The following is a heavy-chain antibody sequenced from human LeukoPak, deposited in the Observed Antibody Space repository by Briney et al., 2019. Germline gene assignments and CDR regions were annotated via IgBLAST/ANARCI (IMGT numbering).Heavy chain of an antibody. D-gene: IGHD3-22*01. J-gene: IGHJ4*02. Sequence: SETLSLTCAVYGGSFSGYYWSWIRQPPGKGLEWIGEINHSGSTNYNPSLKSRVTISVDTSKNQFSLKLSSVTAADTAVYYCARGLPPNYYDSSGHTFDYWGQGTLVTVSS. CDR3: ARGLPPNYYDSSGHTFDY. V-gene: IGHV4-34*01. CDR2: INHSGST. CDR1: GGSFSGYY.